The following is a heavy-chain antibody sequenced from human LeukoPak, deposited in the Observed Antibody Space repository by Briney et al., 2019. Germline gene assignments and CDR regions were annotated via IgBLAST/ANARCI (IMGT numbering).Heavy chain of an antibody. V-gene: IGHV5-51*01. Sequence: GESLKISCKGSGYRFTSYWIGWVRQMPGKGLEWMGIIYPGDSDTRYSPSFQGQVTISADKSISTAYLQWSSLKASDTAMYYCARTLYYYGTSGYYFNYWGQGTLVTVSS. CDR3: ARTLYYYGTSGYYFNY. CDR2: IYPGDSDT. CDR1: GYRFTSYW. D-gene: IGHD3-22*01. J-gene: IGHJ4*02.